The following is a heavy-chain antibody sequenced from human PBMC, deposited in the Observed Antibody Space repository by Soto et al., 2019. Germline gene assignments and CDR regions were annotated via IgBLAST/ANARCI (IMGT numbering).Heavy chain of an antibody. Sequence: GGSLRLSCAASGFTFTTYWMSWVRQAPGKGLEWVSAISGSGGSTYYADSVKGRFTISRDNSKNTLYLQMNSLRAEDTAVYYCAKDGGSGSNPLTWFAPWGEGTLVTASS. CDR1: GFTFTTYW. CDR3: AKDGGSGSNPLTWFAP. J-gene: IGHJ5*02. V-gene: IGHV3-23*01. CDR2: ISGSGGST. D-gene: IGHD3-10*01.